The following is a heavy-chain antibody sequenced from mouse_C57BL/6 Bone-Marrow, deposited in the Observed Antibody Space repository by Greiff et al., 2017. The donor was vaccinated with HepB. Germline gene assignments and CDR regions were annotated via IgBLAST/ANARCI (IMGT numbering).Heavy chain of an antibody. V-gene: IGHV3-3*01. D-gene: IGHD1-1*01. Sequence: EVQLQQSGPSLVRPSQTLSLTCTVTGFSINSDCYWIWIRQFPGNKLEYIGYTFYSGITYYNPSLESRAYITRDTSNNQFSLKLSSVTTEDKATYYCARDRYYGSSSYAMDYWGQGTSVTVSS. J-gene: IGHJ4*01. CDR2: TFYSGIT. CDR3: ARDRYYGSSSYAMDY. CDR1: GFSINSDCY.